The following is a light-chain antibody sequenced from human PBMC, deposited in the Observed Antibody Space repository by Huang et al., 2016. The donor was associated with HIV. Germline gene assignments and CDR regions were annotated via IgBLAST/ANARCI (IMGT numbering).Light chain of an antibody. V-gene: IGKV1-39*01. Sequence: IQMTQSPTSLSASVGDRVFISCRTSQSVGTYLNWYQQKPGKAPKLLISSASTLHSGVPWRCSGVGSGTVFTLTIRGLQFDDFATYFCQQSYGAVSSFGPGTRL. CDR2: SAS. J-gene: IGKJ5*01. CDR1: QSVGTY. CDR3: QQSYGAVSS.